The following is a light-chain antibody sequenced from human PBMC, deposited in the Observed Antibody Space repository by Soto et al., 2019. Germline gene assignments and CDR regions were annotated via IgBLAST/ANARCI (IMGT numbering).Light chain of an antibody. Sequence: EIVLTQSPGTLSLSPGERATLSCRASQSVGRNYLAWYQQKPGQAPRLLIYGASSRATGIPDSFSGSGSGTDFTLTISRLEPEDFAVYYCQQYASSPLTFGQGTKVDIK. CDR1: QSVGRNY. CDR2: GAS. CDR3: QQYASSPLT. V-gene: IGKV3-20*01. J-gene: IGKJ1*01.